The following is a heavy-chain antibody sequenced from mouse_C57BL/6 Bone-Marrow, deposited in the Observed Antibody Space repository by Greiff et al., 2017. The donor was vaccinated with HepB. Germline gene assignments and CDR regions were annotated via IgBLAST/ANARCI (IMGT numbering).Heavy chain of an antibody. Sequence: EVQRVESGPELVKPGASVKISCKASGYTFTDYYMNWVKQSHGKSLEWIGDINPNNGGTSYNQKFKGKATLTVDKSSSTAYMELRSLTSEDSAVYYCAVGSYYFDYWGQGTTLTVSS. CDR2: INPNNGGT. J-gene: IGHJ2*01. CDR3: AVGSYYFDY. D-gene: IGHD1-1*01. V-gene: IGHV1-26*01. CDR1: GYTFTDYY.